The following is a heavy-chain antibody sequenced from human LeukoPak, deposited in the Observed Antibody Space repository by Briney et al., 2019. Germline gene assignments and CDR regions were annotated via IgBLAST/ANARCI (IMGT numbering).Heavy chain of an antibody. J-gene: IGHJ3*02. CDR1: GYSISSGYY. Sequence: PSETLSLTCTVSGYSISSGYYWGWIRQPPGKGLEWTGSINHSGSTNYNPSLKSRVTISVDTSKNQFSLKLSSVTAADTAVYYCARRRRKISGYDHAFDIWGQGTMVTVSS. V-gene: IGHV4-38-2*02. D-gene: IGHD5-12*01. CDR2: INHSGST. CDR3: ARRRRKISGYDHAFDI.